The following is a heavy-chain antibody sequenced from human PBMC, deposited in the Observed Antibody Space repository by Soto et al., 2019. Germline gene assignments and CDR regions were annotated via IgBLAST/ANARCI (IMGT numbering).Heavy chain of an antibody. V-gene: IGHV3-21*01. CDR2: ISSSSSYI. CDR1: GFTFSSYS. CDR3: ARSIFGVVTISPPVYGMDV. D-gene: IGHD3-3*01. J-gene: IGHJ6*02. Sequence: PGGSLRLSCAASGFTFSSYSMNWVRQAPGKGLEWVSSISSSSSYIYYADSVKGRFTISRDNAKNSLYLQMNSLRAEDTAVYYCARSIFGVVTISPPVYGMDVWGQGTTVTVSS.